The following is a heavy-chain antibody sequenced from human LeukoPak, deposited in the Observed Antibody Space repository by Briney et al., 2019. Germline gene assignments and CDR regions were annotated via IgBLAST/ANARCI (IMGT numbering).Heavy chain of an antibody. CDR2: ISGSGGST. V-gene: IGHV3-23*01. Sequence: GGSLRLSCAASGFTFSSYWMSWVRQAPGKGLEWVSAISGSGGSTYYADSVKGRFTISRDNSKNTLYLQMNSLRAEDTAVYYCARGFYYDKGRAFDIWGQGTMVTVSS. CDR3: ARGFYYDKGRAFDI. J-gene: IGHJ3*02. D-gene: IGHD3-22*01. CDR1: GFTFSSYW.